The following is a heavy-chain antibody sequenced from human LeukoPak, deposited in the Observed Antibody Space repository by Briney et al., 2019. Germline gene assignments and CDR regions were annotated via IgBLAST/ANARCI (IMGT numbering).Heavy chain of an antibody. J-gene: IGHJ4*02. V-gene: IGHV3-23*01. D-gene: IGHD3-9*01. CDR3: AKGPYYDILTGYYSDY. CDR1: GFTFSSYA. Sequence: GGSLRLSCAASGFTFSSYAMSWVRQAPGKGLEWVSAISGSGGSTYYADSVKGRFTISRDNSKNTLYLQMNSLRAEDTAVYYCAKGPYYDILTGYYSDYWGQGTLATVSS. CDR2: ISGSGGST.